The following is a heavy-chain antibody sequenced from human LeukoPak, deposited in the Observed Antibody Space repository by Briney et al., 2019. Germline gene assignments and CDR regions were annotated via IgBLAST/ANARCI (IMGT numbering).Heavy chain of an antibody. Sequence: SETLSLTCAVSGGSISSDNYSWSWIRQPPGKGLEWIGYIYPSGGTYHNPSLKSRVTIVVDTSKNQFSLRLSSVTAADTAIYFYARGPQKPYNAYDGSFDPWGQGTLVTVSS. D-gene: IGHD5-12*01. CDR3: ARGPQKPYNAYDGSFDP. CDR1: GGSISSDNYS. J-gene: IGHJ5*02. CDR2: IYPSGGT. V-gene: IGHV4-30-2*01.